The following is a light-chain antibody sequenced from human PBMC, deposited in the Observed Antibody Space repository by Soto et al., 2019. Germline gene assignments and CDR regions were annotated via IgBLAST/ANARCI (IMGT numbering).Light chain of an antibody. CDR2: DVS. Sequence: DIQMTQSPSTLSASVGDRVTSTCRSSQTIHSFLAWYKQKAGKAPKHLFYDVSNFESGVPSRFSVSGSGTEFNLTVTSLQPDDCVTFCCQQFHSFPWSVGQGTNVEI. V-gene: IGKV1-5*01. CDR1: QTIHSF. J-gene: IGKJ1*01. CDR3: QQFHSFPWS.